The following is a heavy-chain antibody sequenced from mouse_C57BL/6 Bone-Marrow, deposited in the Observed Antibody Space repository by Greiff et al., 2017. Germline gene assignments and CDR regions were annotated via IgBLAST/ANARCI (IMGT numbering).Heavy chain of an antibody. V-gene: IGHV1-55*01. CDR1: GYTFTSYW. CDR3: ARRLFAY. J-gene: IGHJ3*01. CDR2: IYPGSGST. Sequence: VQLVESGAELVKPGASVKMSCKASGYTFTSYWITWVKQRPGQGLEWIGDIYPGSGSTNYNEKFKSKATLTVDTSSSTAYMQLSSLTSEDSAVYYCARRLFAYWGQGTLVTVSA.